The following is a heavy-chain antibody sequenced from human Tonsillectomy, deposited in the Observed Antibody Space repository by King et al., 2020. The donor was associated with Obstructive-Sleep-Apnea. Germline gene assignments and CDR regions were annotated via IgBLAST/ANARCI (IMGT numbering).Heavy chain of an antibody. Sequence: VQLVESGGGLVQPGGSLRLSCAASGFTFTSYGISWVRQAPGKGLEWVSSVSRNGGSTYYADSVKGRFTISRDNSRNTVSLQMNSLRAEDTAVYHCAKGPFDYDPFDYWGQGTLVAVS. CDR2: VSRNGGST. J-gene: IGHJ4*02. V-gene: IGHV3-23*04. CDR3: AKGPFDYDPFDY. CDR1: GFTFTSYG. D-gene: IGHD4/OR15-4a*01.